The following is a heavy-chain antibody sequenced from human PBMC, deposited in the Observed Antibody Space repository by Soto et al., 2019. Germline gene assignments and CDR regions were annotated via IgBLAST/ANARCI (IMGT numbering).Heavy chain of an antibody. V-gene: IGHV1-69*01. CDR3: ARVFTGSYPDY. J-gene: IGHJ4*02. D-gene: IGHD1-26*01. CDR2: IIPIFGTA. Sequence: QVQLVQSGAVVKKPGSSVKVSCKASGGTFSSYAISWVRQAPGQGREWMGGIIPIFGTANYAQKFQGRVTITADESTSTAYMALSSLRSEDTAVYYCARVFTGSYPDYWGQGTMVTVSS. CDR1: GGTFSSYA.